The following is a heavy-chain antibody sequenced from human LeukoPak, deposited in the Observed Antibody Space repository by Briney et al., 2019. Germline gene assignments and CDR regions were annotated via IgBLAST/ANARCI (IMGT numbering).Heavy chain of an antibody. J-gene: IGHJ4*02. Sequence: ASVKVSCKASGGTFSSSAISWVRQAPGQGLEWMGRIIPILGIANYAQKFQGRVTITADKSTSTAYMELSSLRSEDTAVYYCARDDYGDYVAPEYWGQGTLVTVSS. D-gene: IGHD4-17*01. CDR3: ARDDYGDYVAPEY. CDR1: GGTFSSSA. CDR2: IIPILGIA. V-gene: IGHV1-69*04.